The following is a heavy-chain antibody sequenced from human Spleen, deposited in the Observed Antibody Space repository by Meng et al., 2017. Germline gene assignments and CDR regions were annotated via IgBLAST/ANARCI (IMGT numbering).Heavy chain of an antibody. V-gene: IGHV4-34*01. CDR3: ARGPTTMAHDFDY. CDR2: INHSGST. Sequence: VELRGVAPDRVMPPATLSLTFVVSGGSFSSYYLRCIRQPPGKGLEWIGKINHSGSTNYNPSIGSRATISVDTSQNNLSLKLSSVTAADSAVYYCARGPTTMAHDFDYWGQGTLVTVSS. J-gene: IGHJ4*02. CDR1: GGSFSSYY. D-gene: IGHD4-11*01.